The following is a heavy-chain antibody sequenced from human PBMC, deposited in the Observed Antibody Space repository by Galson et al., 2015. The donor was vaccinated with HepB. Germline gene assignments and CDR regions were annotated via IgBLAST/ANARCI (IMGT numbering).Heavy chain of an antibody. CDR3: ALGDY. V-gene: IGHV3-9*01. CDR2: ISWNSGSI. CDR1: GFTFDDYA. J-gene: IGHJ4*02. Sequence: SLRLSCAASGFTFDDYAMHWVRQAPGKGLEWVSGISWNSGSIGYADSVKGRFTIPRDNAKNSLYLQMNSLRAEDTALYYCALGDYWGQGTLVTVSS.